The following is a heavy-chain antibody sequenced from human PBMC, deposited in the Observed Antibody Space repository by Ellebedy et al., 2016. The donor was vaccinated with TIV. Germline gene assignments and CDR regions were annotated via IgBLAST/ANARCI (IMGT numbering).Heavy chain of an antibody. D-gene: IGHD6-6*01. CDR3: IFKGMSTRLY. CDR1: GFTFSIYA. Sequence: GESLKISCAASGFTFSIYAMSWVRQAPGKVLEWVSFISGSGDRTYYADSVKGRFTVSRDNYKNTLFLQVNSLRAEDTAVYYCIFKGMSTRLYWGQGTLVTVSS. V-gene: IGHV3-23*01. J-gene: IGHJ1*01. CDR2: ISGSGDRT.